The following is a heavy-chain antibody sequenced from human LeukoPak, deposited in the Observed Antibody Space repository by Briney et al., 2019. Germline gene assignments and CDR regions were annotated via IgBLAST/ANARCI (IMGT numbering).Heavy chain of an antibody. V-gene: IGHV3-30*18. Sequence: PGGSLRLSCAASGFTFSNYGIHWVRQAPGKGLEWVALISNDGSEQYYADSVKGRYTISRDNSKNTLFLQMNSLRVEDTAVYYCAKLHSFGSSFDYWGQGTLVTVSS. D-gene: IGHD5-18*01. CDR2: ISNDGSEQ. CDR3: AKLHSFGSSFDY. CDR1: GFTFSNYG. J-gene: IGHJ4*02.